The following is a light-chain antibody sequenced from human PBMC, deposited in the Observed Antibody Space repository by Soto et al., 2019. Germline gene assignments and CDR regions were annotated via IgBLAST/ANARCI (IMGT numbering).Light chain of an antibody. CDR3: QQYYSSPVT. J-gene: IGKJ5*01. V-gene: IGKV4-1*01. CDR2: WAS. CDR1: QSLLFSSNNKNY. Sequence: DIVMTQSPDSLAVSLGERATINCKSSQSLLFSSNNKNYLAWYQQKPGQPPKLLIYWASTRESGVPDRFSGSGSGTDFTLTISGLQVEDVALYYCQQYYSSPVTFGQGTRLEIK.